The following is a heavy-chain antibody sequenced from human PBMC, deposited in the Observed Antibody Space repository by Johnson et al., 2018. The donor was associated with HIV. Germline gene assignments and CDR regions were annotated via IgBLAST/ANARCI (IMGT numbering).Heavy chain of an antibody. CDR3: ARARWEEPIRGAFDI. J-gene: IGHJ3*02. Sequence: QVHLVESGGGLVKPGGSLRLSCAASGFSFSDYYMSWIRQAPGKGLEWVSYIRSSGSTIYYADFVKGRFTISRDNAKKSMYQQMNSLRTEDTAGYSCARARWEEPIRGAFDIWGQGTMVTVSS. CDR2: IRSSGSTI. V-gene: IGHV3-11*04. D-gene: IGHD1-14*01. CDR1: GFSFSDYY.